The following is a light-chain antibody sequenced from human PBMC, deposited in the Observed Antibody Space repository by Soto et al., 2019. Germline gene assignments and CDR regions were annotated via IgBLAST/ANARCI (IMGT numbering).Light chain of an antibody. CDR2: DVS. J-gene: IGLJ1*01. CDR1: SSDIGSYNY. Sequence: QSVLTQPASVSGSPGQSIAISCIGTSSDIGSYNYVSWYQQHPGKAPKLMIYDVSNRPSGVSDRFSGSKSGNTASLTISGLQAEDDADYDCKSFTTSSTYVLGTGTKVTXL. V-gene: IGLV2-14*01. CDR3: KSFTTSSTYV.